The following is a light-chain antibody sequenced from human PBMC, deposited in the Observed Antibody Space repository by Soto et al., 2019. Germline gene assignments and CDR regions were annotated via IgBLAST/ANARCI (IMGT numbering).Light chain of an antibody. V-gene: IGKV3-20*01. J-gene: IGKJ2*01. CDR3: QQYSSSPPYT. Sequence: EVVLTQSPGTLSLSPGERATLSCRASQSVSNNYLSWYQKKRGQSPKLLIFGSTDRATGIPARFSGSGSGTDFTLTISRLEPEDFAVYYCQQYSSSPPYTFGQGTKLEIK. CDR1: QSVSNNY. CDR2: GST.